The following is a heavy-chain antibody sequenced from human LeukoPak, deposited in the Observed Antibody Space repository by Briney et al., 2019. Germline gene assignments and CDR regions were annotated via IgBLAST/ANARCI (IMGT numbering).Heavy chain of an antibody. CDR2: IYTSGGT. V-gene: IGHV4-4*07. D-gene: IGHD3-9*01. J-gene: IGHJ4*02. CDR3: ARARTGYYWVDY. CDR1: GGSIGSYY. Sequence: KSSGTLSLTCTVSGGSIGSYYWSWVRQPPGKGLEWIGRIYTSGGTNYNPSLKSRVTMSVDTSKNQFSLKLSSVTAADTAVYYCARARTGYYWVDYWGQGTLVTVSS.